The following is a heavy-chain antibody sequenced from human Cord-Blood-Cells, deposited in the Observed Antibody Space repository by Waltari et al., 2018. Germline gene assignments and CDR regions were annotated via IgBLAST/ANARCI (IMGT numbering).Heavy chain of an antibody. J-gene: IGHJ3*02. CDR2: ISHSGTT. Sequence: QVQLQQWGAGLLKPSETLSLTCAVYGGAFSGYYWSWIRQPPGKGREWIGEISHSGTTTYNPSLKSRVTISVDTSKNQFSLKLSSVTAANTAVYYCARGGNVVDIVATIVAFDIWGQGTMVTVSS. D-gene: IGHD5-12*01. CDR1: GGAFSGYY. V-gene: IGHV4-34*01. CDR3: ARGGNVVDIVATIVAFDI.